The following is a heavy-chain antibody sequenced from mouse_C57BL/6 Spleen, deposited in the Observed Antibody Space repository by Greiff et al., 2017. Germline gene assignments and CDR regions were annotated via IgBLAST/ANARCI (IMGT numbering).Heavy chain of an antibody. CDR3: ARALYYYGYFDV. D-gene: IGHD1-1*02. V-gene: IGHV5-16*01. Sequence: EVQLQQSEGGLVQPGSSMKLSCTASGFTFSDYYMAWVRQVPEKGLEWVANINYDGSSTYYLDSLKSRFIISRDNAKNILYLQMSSLKSEDTATYYCARALYYYGYFDVWGTGTTVTVSS. J-gene: IGHJ1*03. CDR1: GFTFSDYY. CDR2: INYDGSST.